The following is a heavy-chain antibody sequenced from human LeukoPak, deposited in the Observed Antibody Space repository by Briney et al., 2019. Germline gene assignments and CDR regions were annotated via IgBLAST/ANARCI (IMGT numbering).Heavy chain of an antibody. Sequence: NPSETLSLTCTVSGGSIGHYYWTWIRQPAGKGLEWIGRIYTSGSTRCNPSLKSRVTMSVDTSQNLFSLKLSSVTAADTAMYYCAREDSTGWYGVDYWSQGTLVTVSS. V-gene: IGHV4-4*07. CDR3: AREDSTGWYGVDY. D-gene: IGHD6-19*01. J-gene: IGHJ4*02. CDR2: IYTSGST. CDR1: GGSIGHYY.